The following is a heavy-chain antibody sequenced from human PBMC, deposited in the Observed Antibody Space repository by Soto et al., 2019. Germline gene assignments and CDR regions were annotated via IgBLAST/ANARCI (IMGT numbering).Heavy chain of an antibody. Sequence: SETLSLTCTVSGGSISSGDYYWSWIRQPPGKGLEWIGYIYYSGSTYYNPSLKSRVTISVDTSKNQFSLKLSSVTAADTAVYYCARSSQYTVNTFDYWGQGTLVTVSS. D-gene: IGHD4-17*01. CDR3: ARSSQYTVNTFDY. J-gene: IGHJ4*02. CDR1: GGSISSGDYY. CDR2: IYYSGST. V-gene: IGHV4-30-4*01.